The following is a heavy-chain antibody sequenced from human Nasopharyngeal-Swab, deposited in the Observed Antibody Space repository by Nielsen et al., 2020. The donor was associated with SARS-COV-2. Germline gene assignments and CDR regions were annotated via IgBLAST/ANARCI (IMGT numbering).Heavy chain of an antibody. V-gene: IGHV3-23*01. Sequence: GRSLRLSCAASGFTFSNFAMSWVRQAPGKGMGWVSVISGDSDSTYYTDSVRGRFTISRDNSKNTLNLQMNNLRAEDTAIYYCAKDRDSGDDSEEYYHYYGMDVWGQGAPVTVSS. CDR3: AKDRDSGDDSEEYYHYYGMDV. D-gene: IGHD5-12*01. CDR2: ISGDSDST. J-gene: IGHJ6*02. CDR1: GFTFSNFA.